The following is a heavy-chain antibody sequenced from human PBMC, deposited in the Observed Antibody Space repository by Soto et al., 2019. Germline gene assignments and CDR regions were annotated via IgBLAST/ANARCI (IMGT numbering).Heavy chain of an antibody. CDR3: AKETERKPGYCRGDCYSRFQH. J-gene: IGHJ1*01. V-gene: IGHV3-23*01. CDR1: GFTFSSYA. CDR2: ISGSGGST. Sequence: RGSLRLSCAASGFTFSSYAMSWVRQAPGKGLEWVSAISGSGGSTYYADSVKGRFTISRDNSKNTLYLQMNSLIAEDTAAYYCAKETERKPGYCRGDCYSRFQHWGQVTLFTVS. D-gene: IGHD2-21*02.